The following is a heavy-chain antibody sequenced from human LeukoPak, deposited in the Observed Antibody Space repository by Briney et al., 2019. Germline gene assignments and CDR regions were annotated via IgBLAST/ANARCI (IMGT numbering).Heavy chain of an antibody. D-gene: IGHD3-10*01. CDR1: GYTFTSYD. V-gene: IGHV1-8*01. Sequence: GASVKVSCKASGYTFTSYDINWVRQATGQGLEWMGWMNPNSGDTGYPQKFQGRVTMTRDTSITTAYMELSSLRSEDTAVYYCARSGFGSGISFDLWGQGTLVTASS. CDR2: MNPNSGDT. CDR3: ARSGFGSGISFDL. J-gene: IGHJ5*02.